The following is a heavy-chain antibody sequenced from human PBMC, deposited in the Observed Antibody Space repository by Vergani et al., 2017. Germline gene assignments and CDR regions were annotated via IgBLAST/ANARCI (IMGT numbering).Heavy chain of an antibody. CDR1: GGTFSSYT. J-gene: IGHJ5*02. CDR2: IIPILGIA. D-gene: IGHD3-10*01. V-gene: IGHV1-69*08. CDR3: ARDQMXRDYYGSGDNWFDP. Sequence: QVQLVQSGAEVKKPGSSVKVSCKASGGTFSSYTISWVRQAPGQGLEWMGRIIPILGIANYAQKFRGRVTITADKSTSTAYMELSSLRSEDTAVYYCARDQMXRDYYGSGDNWFDPWGQGTLVTVSS.